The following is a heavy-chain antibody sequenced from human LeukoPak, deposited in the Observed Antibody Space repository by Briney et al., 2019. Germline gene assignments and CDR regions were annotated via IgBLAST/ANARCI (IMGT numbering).Heavy chain of an antibody. CDR2: ISGNGVTT. V-gene: IGHV3-23*01. D-gene: IGHD6-19*01. Sequence: PGGSLRLSCAASGFTFSSYAMSWVRQAPGKGLEWVSGISGNGVTTYYADSVKGRFTISRDDSQNTLYLQMNSLRAEDTAVYYCAKGYISGWYYFDYWGQGTLVTVSS. J-gene: IGHJ4*02. CDR3: AKGYISGWYYFDY. CDR1: GFTFSSYA.